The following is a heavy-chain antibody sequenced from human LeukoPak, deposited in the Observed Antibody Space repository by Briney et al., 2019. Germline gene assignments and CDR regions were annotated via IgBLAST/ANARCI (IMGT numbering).Heavy chain of an antibody. CDR2: IYSGGST. V-gene: IGHV3-66*01. D-gene: IGHD1-1*01. CDR3: ARRQSVNWVLDI. Sequence: GGSLRLSCTASGFTFSSYAMSWVRQAPGKGLEWISVIYSGGSTYYADSVKGRFTISRDNSKNTLYLQMNSLRAEDTAVYYCARRQSVNWVLDIWGQGTMVTVSS. CDR1: GFTFSSYA. J-gene: IGHJ3*02.